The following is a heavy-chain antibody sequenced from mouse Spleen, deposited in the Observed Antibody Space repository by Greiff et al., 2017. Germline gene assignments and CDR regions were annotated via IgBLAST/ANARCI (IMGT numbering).Heavy chain of an antibody. CDR1: GFPFSDYY. CDR2: INYDGSST. D-gene: IGHD4-1*01. Sequence: EVQVVESEGGLVQPGSSMKLSCTASGFPFSDYYMAWVRQVPEKGLEWVANINYDGSSTYYLDSLKSRFIISRDNAKNILYLQMSSLKSEDTATYYCARDRGGTDYFDYWGQGTTLTVSS. V-gene: IGHV5-16*01. CDR3: ARDRGGTDYFDY. J-gene: IGHJ2*01.